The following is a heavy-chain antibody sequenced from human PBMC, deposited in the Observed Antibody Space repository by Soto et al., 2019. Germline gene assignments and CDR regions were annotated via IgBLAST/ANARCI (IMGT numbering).Heavy chain of an antibody. Sequence: QVQLVQSGAEVKKPGASVKVSCKASGYTFTGYYMHWVRQAPGQGLEWMGWINPNSGGTNYAQKFQGWVTMTRDTSISTAYMELSRLRSDDTAVYYCAREVKEWPTAPTTYYFDYWGQGTLVTVSS. V-gene: IGHV1-2*04. CDR1: GYTFTGYY. CDR2: INPNSGGT. CDR3: AREVKEWPTAPTTYYFDY. J-gene: IGHJ4*02. D-gene: IGHD2-8*01.